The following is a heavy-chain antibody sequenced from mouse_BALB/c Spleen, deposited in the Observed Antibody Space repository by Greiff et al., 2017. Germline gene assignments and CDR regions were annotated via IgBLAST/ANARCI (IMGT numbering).Heavy chain of an antibody. D-gene: IGHD1-1*01. J-gene: IGHJ4*01. V-gene: IGHV3-6*02. CDR1: GYSITSGYY. CDR3: ATTVVARSPYAMDY. CDR2: ISYDGSN. Sequence: EVQLQESGPGLVKPSQSLSLTCSVTGYSITSGYYWNWIRQFPGNKLEWMGYISYDGSNNYNPSLKNRISIPRDTSKNQFFLKLNSVTTEDTATYYCATTVVARSPYAMDYWGQGTSVTVSS.